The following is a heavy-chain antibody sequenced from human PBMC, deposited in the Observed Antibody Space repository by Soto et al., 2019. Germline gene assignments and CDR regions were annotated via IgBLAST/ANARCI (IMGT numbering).Heavy chain of an antibody. CDR1: GFTFSSYA. CDR2: ISGSGGST. CDR3: AKDSRQSIAVAGTRGNKYFQH. D-gene: IGHD6-19*01. Sequence: GGSLRLSCAASGFTFSSYAMSWVRQAPGKGLEWVSAISGSGGSTYYADSVKGRFTISRDNSKNTLYLQMNSLRAEDTAVYYCAKDSRQSIAVAGTRGNKYFQHWGQGTLVTVSS. J-gene: IGHJ1*01. V-gene: IGHV3-23*01.